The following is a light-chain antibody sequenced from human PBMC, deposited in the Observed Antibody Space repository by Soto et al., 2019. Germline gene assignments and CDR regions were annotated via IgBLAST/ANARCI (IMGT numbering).Light chain of an antibody. V-gene: IGLV7-46*01. CDR1: TGAVTSGHY. CDR3: FLSYGGPRV. CDR2: DTS. Sequence: QAVMTQEPSLTVSPGGTVTLTCGSSTGAVTSGHYPYWIQQKPGQAPRTLIFDTSYKHSWTPDRFSGSLLGGKAALTLSGAQPEDEADYYCFLSYGGPRVFGGGTKLTVL. J-gene: IGLJ3*02.